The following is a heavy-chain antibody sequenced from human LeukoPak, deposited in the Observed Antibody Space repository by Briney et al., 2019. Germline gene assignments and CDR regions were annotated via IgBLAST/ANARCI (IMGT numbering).Heavy chain of an antibody. V-gene: IGHV1-69*04. J-gene: IGHJ4*02. CDR2: IIPILGIA. CDR1: GGTFSSYA. CDR3: ASGYYYGSGSYYLLDY. Sequence: GSSVKVSCKASGGTFSSYAISWVRQAPGEGLEWMGRIIPILGIANYAQKFQGRVTITADKSTSTAYMELSSLRSEDTAVYYCASGYYYGSGSYYLLDYWGQGTLVTVSS. D-gene: IGHD3-10*01.